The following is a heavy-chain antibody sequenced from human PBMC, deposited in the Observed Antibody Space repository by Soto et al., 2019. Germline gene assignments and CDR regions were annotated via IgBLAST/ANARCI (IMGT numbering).Heavy chain of an antibody. CDR1: GFTFDNYG. D-gene: IGHD3-16*01. J-gene: IGHJ6*03. Sequence: GGSLRLSCAASGFTFDNYGIHWVRQTPGKGLEWVAVIGYDGGIKYYVDSVKGRFTISRDNSKNTLYVQMNSLRAEDTAVYYCARDGGGSHYYYYSMDVWGKGTTVTVSS. CDR2: IGYDGGIK. V-gene: IGHV3-33*01. CDR3: ARDGGGSHYYYYSMDV.